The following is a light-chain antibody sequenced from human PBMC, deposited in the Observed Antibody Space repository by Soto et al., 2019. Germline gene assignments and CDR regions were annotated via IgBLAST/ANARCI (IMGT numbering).Light chain of an antibody. V-gene: IGLV2-8*01. J-gene: IGLJ3*02. CDR1: SSDVGGYNY. CDR3: SSYAGSNNWV. CDR2: AVT. Sequence: QSALTQPPSASGSLGQSVTISCTGTSSDVGGYNYVSWYQHHPGKAPKLIIYAVTKRPSGVPDRFSGSKSGNTASLTVSGLQAEDEADYYCSSYAGSNNWVFGGGTKVTVL.